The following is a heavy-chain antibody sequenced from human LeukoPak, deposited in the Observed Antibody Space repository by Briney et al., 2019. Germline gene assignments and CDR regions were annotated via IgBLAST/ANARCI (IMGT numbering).Heavy chain of an antibody. J-gene: IGHJ4*02. Sequence: SETLSLTCTVSGGSISSSSYYWAGIRQPPGKGLEYIGSYSGSTYYNPPLKSRVTISVDTSKKQFSLKLSSVTAADTAVYYCARSSYGAGSKPYWVDYWGQGTLVTVSS. CDR3: ARSSYGAGSKPYWVDY. CDR1: GGSISSSSYY. V-gene: IGHV4-39*01. CDR2: YSGST. D-gene: IGHD3-10*01.